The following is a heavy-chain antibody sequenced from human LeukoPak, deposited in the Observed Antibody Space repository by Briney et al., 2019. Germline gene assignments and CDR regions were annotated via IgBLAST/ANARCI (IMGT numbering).Heavy chain of an antibody. CDR3: ATDGGPYGSGTYFDY. J-gene: IGHJ4*02. V-gene: IGHV1-24*01. CDR1: GYTLTELS. D-gene: IGHD3-10*01. Sequence: ASVKLSCKVSGYTLTELSMHWVRQAPGKGLEWMGGFDPEDGETIYAQKFQGRVTMTEDTSTDTAYMELSSLRSEDTAVYYCATDGGPYGSGTYFDYWGQGTLVTVSS. CDR2: FDPEDGET.